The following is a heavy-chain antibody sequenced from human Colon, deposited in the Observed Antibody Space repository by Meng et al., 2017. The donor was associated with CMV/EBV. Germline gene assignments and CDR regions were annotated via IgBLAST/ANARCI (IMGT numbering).Heavy chain of an antibody. J-gene: IGHJ4*02. D-gene: IGHD3-22*01. Sequence: VSGGSVSGNRYYWTWIRQLPGRGLEWIGYIYYSVSTDYNPSLKSRVTISVDTSKNQFSLKLTSVTAADTAVYYCARTRDYYNSPLGYWGQGTLVTVSS. V-gene: IGHV4-31*02. CDR3: ARTRDYYNSPLGY. CDR1: GGSVSGNRYY. CDR2: IYYSVST.